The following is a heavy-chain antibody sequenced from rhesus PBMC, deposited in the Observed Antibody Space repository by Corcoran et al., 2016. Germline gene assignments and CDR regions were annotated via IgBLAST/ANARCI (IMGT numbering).Heavy chain of an antibody. V-gene: IGHV4-122*02. J-gene: IGHJ4*01. CDR2: ITNSGST. CDR1: GGPTTTGSYY. Sequence: QVQLQESGPGLVKPSETLSLTCAVSGGPTTTGSYYWSWIRQPPGKGLEWIGYITNSGSTSYNPSLKSRVTISRDTSKNLFSLRLTSVTAADTAVYYCTRFADWGQGVLVTVSS. CDR3: TRFAD.